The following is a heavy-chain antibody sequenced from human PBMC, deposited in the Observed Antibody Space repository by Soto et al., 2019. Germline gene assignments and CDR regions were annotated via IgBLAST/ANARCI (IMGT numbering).Heavy chain of an antibody. CDR3: ARELDKADAFDI. V-gene: IGHV4-59*01. J-gene: IGHJ3*02. Sequence: SETLSLTCTVYGGSISSYYWSWIRHPPGKGLEWIGYIYYSGSTNYNPSLKSRVTISVDTSKNQFSLKLSSVTAADTAVYYCARELDKADAFDIWSQGTMVIVSS. CDR1: GGSISSYY. CDR2: IYYSGST.